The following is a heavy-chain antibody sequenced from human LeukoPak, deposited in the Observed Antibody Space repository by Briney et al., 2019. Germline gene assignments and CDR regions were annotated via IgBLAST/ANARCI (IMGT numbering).Heavy chain of an antibody. CDR1: GFTFSDYW. CDR2: IKEDGSRK. J-gene: IGHJ4*02. D-gene: IGHD5-24*01. V-gene: IGHV3-7*01. CDR3: ARMGRLDY. Sequence: GGSLRLSCAASGFTFSDYWMTWVRQAPGKGLEWVANIKEDGSRKYYVDSVKGRFTISRDNAKNSQYLQMNSLRVEDTAVYYCARMGRLDYWGQGTPVTVSS.